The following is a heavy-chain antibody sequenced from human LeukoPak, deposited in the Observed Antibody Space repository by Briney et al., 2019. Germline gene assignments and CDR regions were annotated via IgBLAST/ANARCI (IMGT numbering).Heavy chain of an antibody. D-gene: IGHD1-1*01. CDR2: ISGSGDDT. Sequence: GGSLRLSCSASGFTLSNYAMHWVRQAPGKGLEWVPTISGSGDDTFHADSVKGRFTISRDNSKNTLYLQMNSLRAEDTAVYYCAKSSVGRTGTPAWGQGTLVAVSS. CDR1: GFTLSNYA. V-gene: IGHV3-23*01. CDR3: AKSSVGRTGTPA. J-gene: IGHJ5*02.